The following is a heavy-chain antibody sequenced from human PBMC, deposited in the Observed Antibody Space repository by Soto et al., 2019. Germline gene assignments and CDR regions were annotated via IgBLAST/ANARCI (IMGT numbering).Heavy chain of an antibody. J-gene: IGHJ4*02. V-gene: IGHV4-39*01. CDR1: GGSISSSSYY. CDR3: ARLRGIAAAAY. Sequence: SETLSLTCTVSGGSISSSSYYWGWIRQPPGKGLEWIGSIYYSGSTYYNPSLKSRVTISVDTSKNQFSLKLSSVTAADTAVYYCARLRGIAAAAYWGQGTLVTVSS. CDR2: IYYSGST. D-gene: IGHD6-13*01.